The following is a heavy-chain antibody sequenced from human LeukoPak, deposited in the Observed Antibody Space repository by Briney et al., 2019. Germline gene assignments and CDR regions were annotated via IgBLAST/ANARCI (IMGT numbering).Heavy chain of an antibody. CDR1: GLTFSTSA. CDR3: AAGFSNREYIY. CDR2: TVLGSGDT. V-gene: IGHV1-58*02. Sequence: VASVKVSCKASGLTFSTSAMQWVRQTRGQGLEWIGWTVLGSGDTNYAQSLKERVTITRDMSTSTAYMEVSSLRSEDTAMYYCAAGFSNREYIYWGQGTLVTVSS. J-gene: IGHJ4*02. D-gene: IGHD6-6*01.